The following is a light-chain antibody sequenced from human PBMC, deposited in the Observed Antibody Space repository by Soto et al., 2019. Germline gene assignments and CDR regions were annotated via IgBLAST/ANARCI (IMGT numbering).Light chain of an antibody. CDR2: DVN. V-gene: IGLV2-14*01. CDR1: SSDVGGYNY. J-gene: IGLJ1*01. Sequence: SALTQPASVSGSPGQSITISCTGTSSDVGGYNYVSWYQQHPGKAPKLMSYDVNNRPSGVSNRFSGSKSGNTASLTISGLQAEDEADYYCSSYTTSSFYVFATGTKLTVL. CDR3: SSYTTSSFYV.